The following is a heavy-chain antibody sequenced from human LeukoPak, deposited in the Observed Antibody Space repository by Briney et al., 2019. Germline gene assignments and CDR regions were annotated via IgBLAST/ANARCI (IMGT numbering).Heavy chain of an antibody. D-gene: IGHD6-19*01. V-gene: IGHV3-74*01. J-gene: IGHJ4*02. CDR1: GFTFSKYW. CDR2: INTDGTVT. CDR3: ATKQWLAPPPDS. Sequence: PGGSLRLSCAASGFTFSKYWMLWVRQAPGKGLESVSRINTDGTVTTSADSVKGRFTVPRDNADNTMFLQMTSVRDEDTAVYYCATKQWLAPPPDSWGQGTPVTVSS.